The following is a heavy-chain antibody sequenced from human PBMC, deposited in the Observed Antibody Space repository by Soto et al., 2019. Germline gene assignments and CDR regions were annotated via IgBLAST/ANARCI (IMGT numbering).Heavy chain of an antibody. Sequence: QVQLVESGGGVVQPGGSLRLSCEASGFTFSKFGIHWVRQAPGKGLEWVAVVSYDGSFKYYADSVKGRFTISRDNSKNTLYLQMNSLRPEDTALYYCAKDSDQLLFDYYYSGMDVWGQGTTVTVSS. D-gene: IGHD2-2*01. CDR3: AKDSDQLLFDYYYSGMDV. CDR2: VSYDGSFK. V-gene: IGHV3-30*18. J-gene: IGHJ6*02. CDR1: GFTFSKFG.